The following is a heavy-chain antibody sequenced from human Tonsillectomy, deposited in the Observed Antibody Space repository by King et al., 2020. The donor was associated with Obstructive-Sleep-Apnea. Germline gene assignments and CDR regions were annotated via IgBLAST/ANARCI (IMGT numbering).Heavy chain of an antibody. CDR1: GFTFDDYC. D-gene: IGHD3-10*01. CDR3: ARLGDAYYGSGSYVEY. V-gene: IGHV3-20*04. Sequence: VQLVESGGGVVRAGGALRLSCAASGFTFDDYCQSWGRQAPGKGLEWVSCGNWNCGHKAYGESVRGRFTISRDNAKNSLYLQVNSLRVEDTALYYCARLGDAYYGSGSYVEYWGQGTLVTVSS. CDR2: GNWNCGHK. J-gene: IGHJ4*02.